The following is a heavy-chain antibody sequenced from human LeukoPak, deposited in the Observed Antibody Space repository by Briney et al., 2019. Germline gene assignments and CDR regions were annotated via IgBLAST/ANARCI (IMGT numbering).Heavy chain of an antibody. Sequence: GGSLRLSCTASGITVSSNDMCWVRQAPGKGLEWISLIYSGGRTDFADSVKGRFTISRDNSKNMVYLQMNSLRGDDTAVYYCAGVLRGAFDIWGQGKMVAVSS. CDR1: GITVSSND. CDR2: IYSGGRT. V-gene: IGHV3-53*01. J-gene: IGHJ3*02. CDR3: AGVLRGAFDI.